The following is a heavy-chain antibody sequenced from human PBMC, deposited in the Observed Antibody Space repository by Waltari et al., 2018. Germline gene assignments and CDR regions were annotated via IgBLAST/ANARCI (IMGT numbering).Heavy chain of an antibody. CDR3: ARDNRPSAAGTNYYYYMDV. CDR2: ISSSSSYI. Sequence: EVQLVESGGGLVKPGGSLRLSCAASGFTFSSYSMNWVRQAPGTGLEWVSSISSSSSYIYYADSVKGRFTISRDNAKNSLYLQMNSLRAEDTAVYYCARDNRPSAAGTNYYYYMDVWGKGTTVTVSS. D-gene: IGHD6-13*01. J-gene: IGHJ6*03. V-gene: IGHV3-21*01. CDR1: GFTFSSYS.